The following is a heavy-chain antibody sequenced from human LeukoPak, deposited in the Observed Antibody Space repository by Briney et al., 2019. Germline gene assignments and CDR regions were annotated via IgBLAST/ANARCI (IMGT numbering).Heavy chain of an antibody. D-gene: IGHD3-16*02. Sequence: PGGSLRLSCAASGFTFRNYGFHWVRQAPGKGLQWEAVISYDGSTKYYADSVKGRFTISRDTSKNTVTLEMNRVRAEDTAVYYCGKDHSAYVWGSYRFPYYIDYWGPGTLVTVSS. CDR3: GKDHSAYVWGSYRFPYYIDY. CDR2: ISYDGSTK. CDR1: GFTFRNYG. J-gene: IGHJ4*02. V-gene: IGHV3-30*18.